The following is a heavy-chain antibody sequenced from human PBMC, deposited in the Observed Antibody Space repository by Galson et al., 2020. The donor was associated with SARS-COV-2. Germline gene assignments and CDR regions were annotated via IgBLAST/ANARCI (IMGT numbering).Heavy chain of an antibody. D-gene: IGHD6-19*01. CDR3: ARTPYSSGSFDY. J-gene: IGHJ4*02. CDR2: IEWDDEQ. V-gene: IGHV2-70*11. Sequence: SGPTLVKPTQTLTLTCTFSGFSLSTSGMCVSWIRQPPGKALEWLARIEWDDEQYYSTSLKTRRTISKYTSKNQVVLTMTNMDPVDTAMYYCARTPYSSGSFDYWGQGTLVTVSS. CDR1: GFSLSTSGMC.